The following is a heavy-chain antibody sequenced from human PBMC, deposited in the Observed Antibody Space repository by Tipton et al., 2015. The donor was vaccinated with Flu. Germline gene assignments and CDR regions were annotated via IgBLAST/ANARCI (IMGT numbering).Heavy chain of an antibody. J-gene: IGHJ4*02. CDR2: IYYSGST. D-gene: IGHD6-13*01. CDR1: GGSISSSSYY. V-gene: IGHV4-39*07. CDR3: ARDHSSSWYTY. Sequence: TLSLTCTVSGGSISSSSYYWGWIRQPPGKGLEWIGRIYYSGSTYYNPSLKSRVTISVDTSKNQFSLKLSSVTAADTAVYYCARDHSSSWYTYWGQGTLVTVSS.